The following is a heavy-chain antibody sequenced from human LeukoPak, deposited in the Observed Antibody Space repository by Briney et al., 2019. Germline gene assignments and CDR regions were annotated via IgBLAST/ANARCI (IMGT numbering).Heavy chain of an antibody. D-gene: IGHD6-19*01. CDR3: ARDLGYSSGWYDY. CDR1: GFPFSSYA. J-gene: IGHJ4*02. Sequence: GGSLRLSFAASGFPFSSYAMHWVRPAPGKGLGWVAVISYDGSNKYYADSVKGRFTISRDNSKNTLYLQMNSLRAEDTAVYYCARDLGYSSGWYDYWGQGTLVTVSS. V-gene: IGHV3-30-3*01. CDR2: ISYDGSNK.